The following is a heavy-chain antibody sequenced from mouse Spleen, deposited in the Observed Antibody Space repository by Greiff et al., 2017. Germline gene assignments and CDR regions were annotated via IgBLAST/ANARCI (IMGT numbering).Heavy chain of an antibody. V-gene: IGHV5-16*01. CDR3: ARDLIYDGYYGYFDV. CDR2: INYDGSST. Sequence: EVKLMESEGGLVQPGSSMKLSCTASGFTFSDYYMAWVRQVPEKGLEWVANINYDGSSTYYLDSLKSRFIISRDNAKNILYLQMSSLKSEDTATYYCARDLIYDGYYGYFDVWGAGTTVTVSS. CDR1: GFTFSDYY. D-gene: IGHD2-3*01. J-gene: IGHJ1*01.